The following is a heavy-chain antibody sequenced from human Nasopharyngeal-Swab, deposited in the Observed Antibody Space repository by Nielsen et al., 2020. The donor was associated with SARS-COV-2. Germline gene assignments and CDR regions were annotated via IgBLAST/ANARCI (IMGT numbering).Heavy chain of an antibody. J-gene: IGHJ3*02. CDR1: GGSISSYY. D-gene: IGHD3-16*02. Sequence: SETLSLTCTVSGGSISSYYWSWIRQPPGKGLEWIGYIYYSGSTNYNPSLKSRVTISVDTSKNQFSLQLSSVTAADTAVYYCARSIHGVSYAFDIWGQGTMVTVSS. CDR2: IYYSGST. CDR3: ARSIHGVSYAFDI. V-gene: IGHV4-59*01.